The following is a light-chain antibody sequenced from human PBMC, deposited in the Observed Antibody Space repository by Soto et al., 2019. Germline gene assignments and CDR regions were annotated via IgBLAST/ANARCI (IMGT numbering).Light chain of an antibody. CDR3: AAWDDGLNALV. Sequence: QSVLTQPPSASGTPGQRVTISCSGGTSNIGTYTVNWYRHLPGTAPKHLIYSTDKRPPGVPDRFSGSKSGTSASLAISGLQSDDEADYYCAAWDDGLNALVFGAGTKVTVL. CDR2: STD. CDR1: TSNIGTYT. J-gene: IGLJ1*01. V-gene: IGLV1-44*01.